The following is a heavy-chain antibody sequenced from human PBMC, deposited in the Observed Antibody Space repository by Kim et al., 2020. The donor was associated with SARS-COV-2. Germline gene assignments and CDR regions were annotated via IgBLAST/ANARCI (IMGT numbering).Heavy chain of an antibody. Sequence: SETLSLTCAVSGGSISSSNWWSWVRQPPGKGLEWIGEIYHSGSTNYNPSLKSRVTISVDKSKNQFSLKLSSVTAADTAVYYCARIYGSGSYHNQFDYWGQGTLVTVSS. D-gene: IGHD3-10*01. V-gene: IGHV4-4*02. J-gene: IGHJ4*02. CDR3: ARIYGSGSYHNQFDY. CDR1: GGSISSSNW. CDR2: IYHSGST.